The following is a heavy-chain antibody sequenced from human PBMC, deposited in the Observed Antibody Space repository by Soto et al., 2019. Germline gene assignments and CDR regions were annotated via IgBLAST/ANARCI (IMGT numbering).Heavy chain of an antibody. CDR1: GGTFSSYA. V-gene: IGHV1-69*12. CDR2: IIPIFGTA. CDR3: ARDPTQDIVVVVGVGMDV. D-gene: IGHD2-15*01. J-gene: IGHJ6*02. Sequence: QVQLVQSGAEVKKPGSSVKVSCKASGGTFSSYAISWVRQAPGQGLEWMGGIIPIFGTANYAQKFQGRVTITADESTSTAYMELSSLRSDDTAVYYCARDPTQDIVVVVGVGMDVWGQGTTVTVSS.